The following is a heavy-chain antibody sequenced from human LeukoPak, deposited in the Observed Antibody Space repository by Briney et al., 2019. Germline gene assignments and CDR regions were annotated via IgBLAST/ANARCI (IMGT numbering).Heavy chain of an antibody. V-gene: IGHV3-21*01. CDR1: GFTFSSYE. Sequence: GGSLRLSCAASGFTFSSYEMNWVRQAPGKGLEWVSSISSSSSYIYYADSVKGRFTISRDNSKNTLYLQMNSLRAEDTAVYYCAKDLVTLRLVPAASAAYYYYYMDVWGKGTTVTISS. CDR3: AKDLVTLRLVPAASAAYYYYYMDV. CDR2: ISSSSSYI. J-gene: IGHJ6*03. D-gene: IGHD2-2*01.